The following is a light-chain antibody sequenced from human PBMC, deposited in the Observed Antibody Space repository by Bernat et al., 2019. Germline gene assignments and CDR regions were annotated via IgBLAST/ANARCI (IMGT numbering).Light chain of an antibody. CDR2: DVS. V-gene: IGLV2-14*03. CDR1: SSDVGGYIY. Sequence: SALTQPASVSGSPGQSITISCTGTSSDVGGYIYVSWYQQHPGKAPKLMIYDVSNRPSGVSNRFSGSKSGNTASLTISGLQAEDEGDYYCSSKTSSSTHVFGTGTRVTVL. CDR3: SSKTSSSTHV. J-gene: IGLJ1*01.